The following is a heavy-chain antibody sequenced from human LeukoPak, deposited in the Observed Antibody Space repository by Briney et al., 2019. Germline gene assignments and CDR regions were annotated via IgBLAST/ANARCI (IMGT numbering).Heavy chain of an antibody. J-gene: IGHJ4*02. Sequence: HPGRSLRLSCAASGFTFSSYAMHWVRQAPGKGLEWVAVISYAGSNKYYADSVKGRFTISRDNSKNTLYLQMNSLRAEDTAVYYCARGGGGRGSWYYYDSSGRYYFDYWGQGTLVTVSS. V-gene: IGHV3-30*04. CDR3: ARGGGGRGSWYYYDSSGRYYFDY. CDR1: GFTFSSYA. CDR2: ISYAGSNK. D-gene: IGHD3-22*01.